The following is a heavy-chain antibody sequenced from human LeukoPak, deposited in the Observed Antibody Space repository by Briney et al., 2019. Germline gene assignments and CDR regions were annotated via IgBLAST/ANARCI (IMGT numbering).Heavy chain of an antibody. Sequence: GGSLRLSCTASGFTFGDYAMSWVRQAPGKGLEWVGFIRSKAYGGTTEYAASVKGRFTISRDDSKSIAYLQMNSLKTEDTAVYYCTRANSSGYYYVLWGQGTMVTVSS. CDR3: TRANSSGYYYVL. V-gene: IGHV3-49*04. D-gene: IGHD3-22*01. J-gene: IGHJ4*02. CDR2: IRSKAYGGTT. CDR1: GFTFGDYA.